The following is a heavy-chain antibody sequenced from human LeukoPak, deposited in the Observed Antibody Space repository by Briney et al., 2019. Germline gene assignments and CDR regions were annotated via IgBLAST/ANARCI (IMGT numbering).Heavy chain of an antibody. CDR1: GFTFSSYA. CDR3: AKGRYSFGSGSYFDY. Sequence: GGSLRLSCAASGFTFSSYAMTWVRQAPGKGLEWVSSISGSGGNTDYADSVKGRFTIARDNSKNTLYVRMNGLRAEDTAIYYCAKGRYSFGSGSYFDYWGQGTLVTVSS. J-gene: IGHJ4*02. V-gene: IGHV3-23*01. CDR2: ISGSGGNT. D-gene: IGHD3-10*01.